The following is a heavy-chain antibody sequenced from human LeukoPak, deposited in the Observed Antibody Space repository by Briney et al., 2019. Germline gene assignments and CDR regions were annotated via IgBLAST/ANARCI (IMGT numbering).Heavy chain of an antibody. J-gene: IGHJ4*02. CDR3: ARLDSHYGGDY. CDR2: IYYSGST. CDR1: GASISSRTYS. D-gene: IGHD4-17*01. Sequence: PSEALSLTCTVSGASISSRTYSWGWIRQPPGKGLEWIGSIYYSGSTYYNPSLKSRVTISVDTSKNQFSLKLSSVTAADTAVYYCARLDSHYGGDYWGQGTLVTVSS. V-gene: IGHV4-39*01.